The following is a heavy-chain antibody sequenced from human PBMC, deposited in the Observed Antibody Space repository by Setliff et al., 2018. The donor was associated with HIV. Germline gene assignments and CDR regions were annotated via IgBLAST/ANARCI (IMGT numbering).Heavy chain of an antibody. V-gene: IGHV4-61*01. CDR3: ARGEVYYYYMDV. CDR1: GDSLSSGSSY. CDR2: IYTSGST. J-gene: IGHJ6*03. D-gene: IGHD1-26*01. Sequence: SETLSLTCTVSGDSLSSGSSYWTWIRQPPGKGLEWIGYIYTSGSTNYNPSLKSRVTISVDTSKNQFSLKLSSVTAADTAVYYCARGEVYYYYMDVWGKGTTVTVSS.